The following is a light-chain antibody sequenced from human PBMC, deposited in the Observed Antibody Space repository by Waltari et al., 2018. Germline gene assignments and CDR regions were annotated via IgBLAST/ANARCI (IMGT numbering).Light chain of an antibody. CDR1: QGVGKY. CDR3: QKYDFLPAT. CDR2: HAS. V-gene: IGKV3-20*01. J-gene: IGKJ1*01. Sequence: EIVLTQSPGTLSLSPGERATLSCRASQGVGKYLAWYQQRPGQDPRLLLYHASIRATGIPDRFSGSGFGTDFSLTISRLEPEDFAVYYCQKYDFLPATFGQGTTVETK.